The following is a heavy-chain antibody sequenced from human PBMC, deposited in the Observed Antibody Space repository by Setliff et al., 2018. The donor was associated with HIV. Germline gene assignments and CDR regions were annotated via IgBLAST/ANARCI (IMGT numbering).Heavy chain of an antibody. V-gene: IGHV3-7*03. Sequence: GGSLRLSCAASGFTFSNYWMSWVRQVPGKGLEWVSNTKYDGSESYYVDSVKGRFIASTDNARNSLFREMNSLRAEDTAVYYFSRAYNVYDYRFDSSGYDYWGQGTLVTSPQ. D-gene: IGHD3-22*01. J-gene: IGHJ4*02. CDR2: TKYDGSES. CDR1: GFTFSNYW. CDR3: SRAYNVYDYRFDSSGYDY.